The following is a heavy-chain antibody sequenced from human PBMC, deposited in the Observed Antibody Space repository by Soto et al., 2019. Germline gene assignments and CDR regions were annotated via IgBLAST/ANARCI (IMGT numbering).Heavy chain of an antibody. CDR2: IRSYGDRT. Sequence: HPGGSLRLSCAGFGFTFSSYAMSWVRQAPGKGLEWVSSIRSYGDRTYYAESVEGRFSISRDNSKNTLYLQMNSLRAEDTAVYYCARDLTPYMVRGVNTFDPWGQGTLVTVSS. J-gene: IGHJ5*02. CDR3: ARDLTPYMVRGVNTFDP. D-gene: IGHD3-10*01. V-gene: IGHV3-23*01. CDR1: GFTFSSYA.